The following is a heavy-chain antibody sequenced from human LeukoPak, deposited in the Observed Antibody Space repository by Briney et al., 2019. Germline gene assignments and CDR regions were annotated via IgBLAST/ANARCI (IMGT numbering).Heavy chain of an antibody. Sequence: VASVKVSCKASGYTFTSYDINWVRQATGQGLEWMGWMNPNSGNTGYAQKFQGRVTMTTDTSTSTAYMELRSLRSDDTAVYYCARSPLNDYGDYGYMDVWGKGTTVTVSS. D-gene: IGHD4-17*01. V-gene: IGHV1-8*02. CDR3: ARSPLNDYGDYGYMDV. CDR1: GYTFTSYD. CDR2: MNPNSGNT. J-gene: IGHJ6*03.